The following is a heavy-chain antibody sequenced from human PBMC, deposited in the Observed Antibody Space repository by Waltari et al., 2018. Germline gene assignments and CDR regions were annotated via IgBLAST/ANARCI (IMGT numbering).Heavy chain of an antibody. CDR1: GFTFGGDD. CDR2: IDSAGHT. Sequence: EVQLVESGGGLVQPGGSLSLSCAASGFTFGGDDMHWVRQVTGKRLEWVSAIDSAGHTSFADSVTGRFTSSRENAKNSMYLQMNSLTAGDTAVYYCVKEGVPTPGNWYFNLWGRGTLVTVSS. V-gene: IGHV3-13*01. J-gene: IGHJ2*01. CDR3: VKEGVPTPGNWYFNL. D-gene: IGHD1-1*01.